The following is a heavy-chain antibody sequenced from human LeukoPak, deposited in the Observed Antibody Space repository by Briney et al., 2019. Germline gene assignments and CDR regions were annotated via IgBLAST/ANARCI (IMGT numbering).Heavy chain of an antibody. V-gene: IGHV1-18*01. D-gene: IGHD6-19*01. CDR2: ISAYNGNT. Sequence: GASVKVSCKASGYTFTSYGISWVRQAPGQGLEWMGWISAYNGNTNYAQKLQGRVTMTTDTSTSTAYMELRSLRSDDTAVYYCARVNRDLDGIAVAGTYSGGYLGYGMDVWGQGTTVTVSS. CDR1: GYTFTSYG. CDR3: ARVNRDLDGIAVAGTYSGGYLGYGMDV. J-gene: IGHJ6*02.